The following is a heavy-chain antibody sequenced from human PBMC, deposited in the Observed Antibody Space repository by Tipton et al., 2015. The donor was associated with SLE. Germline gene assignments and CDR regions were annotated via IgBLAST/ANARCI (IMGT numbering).Heavy chain of an antibody. J-gene: IGHJ4*02. CDR2: IYHSGTA. CDR1: GGSISSSRYY. V-gene: IGHV4-39*07. Sequence: TLSLTCTASGGSISSSRYYWGWIRQPPGRGLEWIGSIYHSGTAYYNPSLKSRVTISVDTSKNQFSLKLSSVTAADTAVYYCARGSRTGYYNPYYFDYWGQGTLVTVSS. CDR3: ARGSRTGYYNPYYFDY. D-gene: IGHD3/OR15-3a*01.